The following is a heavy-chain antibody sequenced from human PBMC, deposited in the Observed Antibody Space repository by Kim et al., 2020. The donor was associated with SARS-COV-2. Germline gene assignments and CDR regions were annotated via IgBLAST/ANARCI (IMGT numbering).Heavy chain of an antibody. V-gene: IGHV3-23*01. Sequence: GGSLRLSCVGSGFTFDNYAMSWVRQAPGKGLEWVSVVSGVGVNKFYADSVRGRFTISRDNSKNILYLQMNSLRDEDTALYYCAKMAVMDGHNYFYYDGMDAWGQGTTGTVSS. J-gene: IGHJ6*02. CDR1: GFTFDNYA. CDR2: VSGVGVNK. D-gene: IGHD3-16*01. CDR3: AKMAVMDGHNYFYYDGMDA.